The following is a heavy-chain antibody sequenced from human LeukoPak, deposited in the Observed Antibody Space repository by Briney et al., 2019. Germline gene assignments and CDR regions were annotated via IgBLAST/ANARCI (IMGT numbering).Heavy chain of an antibody. V-gene: IGHV3-48*01. J-gene: IGHJ3*02. D-gene: IGHD2-2*01. CDR1: GFTFSSYS. CDR3: ARAKSVVVPAGDI. CDR2: ISSSSSTI. Sequence: GGSLRLSCAASGFTFSSYSMNWVRQAPGKGLEWVSYISSSSSTIYYADSVKGRFTISRDNAKNSLYLQMNSLRADDTAVYYCARAKSVVVPAGDIWGQGTMVTVSS.